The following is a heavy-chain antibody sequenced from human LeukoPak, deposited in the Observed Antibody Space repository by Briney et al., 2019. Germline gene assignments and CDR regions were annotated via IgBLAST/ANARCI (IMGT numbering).Heavy chain of an antibody. J-gene: IGHJ4*02. Sequence: SVKVSCKASGGTFSSYAISWVRQAPGQGLEWMGRIMPFLDVANYAPKFQGRVTLTADKSTSTAYMELSDLKSEDTAVYYCARDHCSGGSCHGGHWGQGTLVTVSS. CDR3: ARDHCSGGSCHGGH. D-gene: IGHD2-15*01. CDR2: IMPFLDVA. CDR1: GGTFSSYA. V-gene: IGHV1-69*04.